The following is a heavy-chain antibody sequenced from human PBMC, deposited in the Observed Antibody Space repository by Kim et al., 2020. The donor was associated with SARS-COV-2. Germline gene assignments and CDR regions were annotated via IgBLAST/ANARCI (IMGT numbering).Heavy chain of an antibody. J-gene: IGHJ6*02. D-gene: IGHD3-10*01. CDR3: ARFIYYGSGSYFPPGGMDV. CDR2: IYHSGST. CDR1: GGSISSSNW. Sequence: SETLSLTCAVSGGSISSSNWWSWVRQPPGKGLEWIGEIYHSGSTNYNPSLKSRVTISVDKSKNQFSLKLSSVTAADTAVYYCARFIYYGSGSYFPPGGMDVWGQGTTVTVSS. V-gene: IGHV4-4*02.